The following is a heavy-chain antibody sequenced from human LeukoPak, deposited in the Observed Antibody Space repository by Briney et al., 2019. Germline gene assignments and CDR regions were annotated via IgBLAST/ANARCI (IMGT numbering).Heavy chain of an antibody. J-gene: IGHJ4*02. CDR1: GFTFSSYG. CDR2: IRYDGSNK. Sequence: GGSLRLSCAACGFTFSSYGMHWVRQAPGKGLEGVAFIRYDGSNKYYADSVKGRFTISRDNSKNTLYLQMNSLRAEDTAVYYCAKDSGSYYFDYWGQGTLVTVSS. V-gene: IGHV3-30*02. CDR3: AKDSGSYYFDY. D-gene: IGHD1-26*01.